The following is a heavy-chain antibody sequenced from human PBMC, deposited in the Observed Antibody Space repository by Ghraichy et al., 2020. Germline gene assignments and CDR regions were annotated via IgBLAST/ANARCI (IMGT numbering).Heavy chain of an antibody. Sequence: SETLSLTCAVYGGSFSGYYWSWIRQPPGKGLEWIGEINHSGSTNYNPSLKSRVTISVDTSKNQFSLKLSSVTAADTAVYYCARGYVELWRSPVVYFDYWGQGTLVTVSS. V-gene: IGHV4-34*01. J-gene: IGHJ4*02. CDR3: ARGYVELWRSPVVYFDY. CDR1: GGSFSGYY. D-gene: IGHD2-21*01. CDR2: INHSGST.